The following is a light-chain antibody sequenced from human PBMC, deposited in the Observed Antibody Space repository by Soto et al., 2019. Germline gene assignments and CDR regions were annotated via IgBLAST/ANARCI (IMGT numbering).Light chain of an antibody. CDR2: GAS. J-gene: IGKJ1*01. V-gene: IGKV3-20*01. Sequence: EIVMKQSPVTLSVSPGERATLSCRASQSVSSSYLAWYQQKPGQAPRLLIYGASSRATGIPDRFSGSGSGTDFTLTISRLEPEDFAVYYCQQYGSSPWTFGQGTKVDNK. CDR3: QQYGSSPWT. CDR1: QSVSSSY.